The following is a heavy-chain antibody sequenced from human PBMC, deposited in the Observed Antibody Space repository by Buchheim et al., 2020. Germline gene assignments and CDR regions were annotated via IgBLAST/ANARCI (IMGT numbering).Heavy chain of an antibody. CDR3: ARSLGGMYYYYYYYMDV. CDR2: ISYDGSNK. J-gene: IGHJ6*03. D-gene: IGHD1-26*01. CDR1: GFTFSSYA. Sequence: VQLLESGGGLVQPGGSLRLSCAASGFTFSSYAMHWVRQAPGKGLEWVAVISYDGSNKYYADSVKGRFTISRDNSKNTLYLQMNSLRAEDTAVYYCARSLGGMYYYYYYYMDVWGKGTT. V-gene: IGHV3-30-3*01.